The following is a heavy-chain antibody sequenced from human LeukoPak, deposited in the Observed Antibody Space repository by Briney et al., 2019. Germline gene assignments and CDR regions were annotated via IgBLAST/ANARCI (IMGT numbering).Heavy chain of an antibody. Sequence: GGSLRLSCAASEFTFSSYTMNWVRQAPGKGLEWVYMYYADSVKGRFTISRDNAKNSLYLQMNSLRAEDTAVYYCAKDREYDDSCDYSGWGQGTLVTVSS. CDR1: EFTFSSYT. J-gene: IGHJ4*02. V-gene: IGHV3-21*01. CDR3: AKDREYDDSCDYSG. CDR2: M. D-gene: IGHD3-22*01.